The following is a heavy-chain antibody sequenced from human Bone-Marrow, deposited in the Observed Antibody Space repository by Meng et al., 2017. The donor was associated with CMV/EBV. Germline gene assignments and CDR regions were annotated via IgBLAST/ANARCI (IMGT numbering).Heavy chain of an antibody. Sequence: GESLKISCVASGFTFSSYEMNWVRQAPGKGLEWVSYIGTSGSTKYYADSVKGRFTISRDNAKNSLYLQMTSLRAEDTAVYYCARVEGGGYYAYYYYGMDVWGQGTTVTVSS. CDR1: GFTFSSYE. D-gene: IGHD1-26*01. V-gene: IGHV3-48*03. J-gene: IGHJ6*02. CDR2: IGTSGSTK. CDR3: ARVEGGGYYAYYYYGMDV.